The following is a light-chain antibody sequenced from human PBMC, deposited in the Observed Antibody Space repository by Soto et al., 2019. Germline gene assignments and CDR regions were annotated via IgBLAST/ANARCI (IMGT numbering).Light chain of an antibody. J-gene: IGKJ1*01. Sequence: DIQMTQSPSTLSASVGDRVTITCRASQSISSWLAWYQQKPGKAPKLLIYDAPSLESGVPSRFSGSGSGTEFTLTISSLQPDDFATYYCHQYNSYSWTFGQGTKVDIK. CDR1: QSISSW. V-gene: IGKV1-5*01. CDR3: HQYNSYSWT. CDR2: DAP.